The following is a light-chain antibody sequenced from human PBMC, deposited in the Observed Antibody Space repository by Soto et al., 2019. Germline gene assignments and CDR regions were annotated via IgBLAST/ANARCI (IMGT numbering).Light chain of an antibody. Sequence: QSVLTQPASVSGSPGQSITISCTGTSSDVGGYNYVSWYQQHPGKAPKLMIYEVSNRPSGVSNRFSGSKSDNTASLTISGLQAEDEADYYCSSYVGAATYVFGTGTKVTVL. J-gene: IGLJ1*01. V-gene: IGLV2-14*01. CDR3: SSYVGAATYV. CDR2: EVS. CDR1: SSDVGGYNY.